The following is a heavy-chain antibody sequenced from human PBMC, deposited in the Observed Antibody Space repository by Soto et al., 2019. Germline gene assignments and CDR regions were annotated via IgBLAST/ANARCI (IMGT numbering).Heavy chain of an antibody. CDR2: INAGNGNT. CDR1: GYTFTSYA. D-gene: IGHD3-10*01. CDR3: ARVGGDYVSGSHSPYYYFMDV. Sequence: QVQLVQSGAEVKKPGASMKVSCKASGYTFTSYAMYWVRQAPGQRLEWMGWINAGNGNTKYSQKFQDRVTITRDTSASTAYMELSSLRSEDTAVYYCARVGGDYVSGSHSPYYYFMDVWGKGTTLTVSS. J-gene: IGHJ6*03. V-gene: IGHV1-3*01.